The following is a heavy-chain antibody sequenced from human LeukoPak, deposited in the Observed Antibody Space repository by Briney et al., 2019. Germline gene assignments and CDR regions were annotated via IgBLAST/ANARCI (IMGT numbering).Heavy chain of an antibody. V-gene: IGHV4-34*01. D-gene: IGHD4-17*01. CDR1: GGSFSGYY. Sequence: SETLSLTCAVYGGSFSGYYWSWIRQPPGKGLEWIGEINHSGSTNYNPSLKSRVTISADTSKNQFSLKLSSVTAADTAVYYCARLGFYGDYVFWGQGTLVTVSS. J-gene: IGHJ4*02. CDR3: ARLGFYGDYVF. CDR2: INHSGST.